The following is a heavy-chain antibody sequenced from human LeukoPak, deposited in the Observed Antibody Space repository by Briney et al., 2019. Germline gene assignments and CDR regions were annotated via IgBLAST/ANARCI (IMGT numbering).Heavy chain of an antibody. CDR2: INHSGST. V-gene: IGHV4-34*01. D-gene: IGHD2-15*01. CDR3: AARPRIYCSGGSCYSRILDY. CDR1: GGSFSGYY. Sequence: PSETLSLTCAVYGGSFSGYYWSWIRQPPGKGLEWIGEINHSGSTNYNPSLKSRVTISVDTSKNQFSLKLSSVTAADTAVYYCAARPRIYCSGGSCYSRILDYWGQGTLVTVSS. J-gene: IGHJ4*02.